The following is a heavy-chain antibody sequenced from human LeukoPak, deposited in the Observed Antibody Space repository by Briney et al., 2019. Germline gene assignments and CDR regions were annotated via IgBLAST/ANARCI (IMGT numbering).Heavy chain of an antibody. CDR1: GGSISSYY. CDR3: ARQHYGSGSYVYFDY. CDR2: IYYSGST. V-gene: IGHV4-59*08. J-gene: IGHJ4*02. D-gene: IGHD3-10*01. Sequence: SETLSLTCTVSGGSISSYYWSWIRQPPGKGLEWIGYIYYSGSTNYNPSLKSRVIISVDTSKNQFSLKLSSVTAADTAVYYCARQHYGSGSYVYFDYWGQGTLVTVSS.